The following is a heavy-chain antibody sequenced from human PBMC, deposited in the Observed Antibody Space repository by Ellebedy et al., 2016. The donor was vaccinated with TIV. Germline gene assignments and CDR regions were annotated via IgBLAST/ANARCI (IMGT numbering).Heavy chain of an antibody. D-gene: IGHD6-19*01. CDR2: IFPGDFDT. J-gene: IGHJ4*02. V-gene: IGHV5-51*01. Sequence: GESLKISCKGSGYSFTSYWISWVRQMPGKGLEWMGIIFPGDFDTRYSPSFQGQVTISADKSICTAYLQWSSLKASDTAIYYCARVRGDCSGGTCNSWGYFDYWGQGTLVTVSS. CDR3: ARVRGDCSGGTCNSWGYFDY. CDR1: GYSFTSYW.